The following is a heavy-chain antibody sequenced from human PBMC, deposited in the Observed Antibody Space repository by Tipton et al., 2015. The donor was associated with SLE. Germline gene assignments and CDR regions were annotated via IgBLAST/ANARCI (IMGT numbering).Heavy chain of an antibody. CDR2: ISSNSSYI. Sequence: SLRLSCAASGFTFSSYSMNWVRQAPGKGLEWVSFISSNSSYIYYADSVKGRFTISRDNAKNSLYLQMNSLRAEDTAVYYCARDLTTVTSEYFDYWGQGTLVTVSS. J-gene: IGHJ4*02. V-gene: IGHV3-21*03. D-gene: IGHD4-17*01. CDR3: ARDLTTVTSEYFDY. CDR1: GFTFSSYS.